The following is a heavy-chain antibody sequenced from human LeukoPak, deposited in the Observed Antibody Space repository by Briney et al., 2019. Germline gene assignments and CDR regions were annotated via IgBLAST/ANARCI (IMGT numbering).Heavy chain of an antibody. CDR1: RFTFSSYA. CDR2: ISGSGGST. Sequence: GGSLRLSCAASRFTFSSYAMSWVRQAPGKGLEWVSAISGSGGSTYYADSVKGRFAISRDNSKNTLYLQMNSLRAEDTAVYYCALHHYDSSGYSPEYYFDYWGQGTLVTVSS. D-gene: IGHD3-22*01. V-gene: IGHV3-23*01. CDR3: ALHHYDSSGYSPEYYFDY. J-gene: IGHJ4*02.